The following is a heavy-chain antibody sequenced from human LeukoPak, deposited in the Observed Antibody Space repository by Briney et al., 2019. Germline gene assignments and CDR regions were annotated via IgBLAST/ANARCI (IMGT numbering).Heavy chain of an antibody. Sequence: PSETLSLTCTVSGGSISGYYWSWIRQPPGKGLELIGYIYYSGSTNYNPSLKSRVTISVDTSKNQFSLKLSSVTAADTAVYYCARYNWNEALDYWGQGTLVTVSS. CDR3: ARYNWNEALDY. J-gene: IGHJ4*02. CDR2: IYYSGST. V-gene: IGHV4-59*01. CDR1: GGSISGYY. D-gene: IGHD1-1*01.